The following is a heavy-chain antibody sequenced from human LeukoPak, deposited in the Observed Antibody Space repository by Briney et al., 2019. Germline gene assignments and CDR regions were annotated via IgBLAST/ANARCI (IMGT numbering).Heavy chain of an antibody. J-gene: IGHJ6*02. Sequence: PSETLSLTCTVSGGSISSSSYYWGWIRQPPGKGLEWIGSFYYSGGTYYNPSLKSRVTISVDTSKNQFSLKLSSVTAADTAVYYCARRRGVRGVKYYYYGMDVWGQGTTVSAS. CDR2: FYYSGGT. CDR1: GGSISSSSYY. D-gene: IGHD3-10*01. V-gene: IGHV4-39*01. CDR3: ARRRGVRGVKYYYYGMDV.